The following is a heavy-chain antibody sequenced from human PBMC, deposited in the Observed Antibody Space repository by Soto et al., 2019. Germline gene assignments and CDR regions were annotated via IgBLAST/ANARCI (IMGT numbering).Heavy chain of an antibody. CDR1: GFTFSDYG. CDR3: AKEGPITNWYFDY. Sequence: QVQLVESGGGVVQPGRSLRLSCAASGFTFSDYGMHWVRQAPGKGLEWVIVISYDGNVAYYADSVKGRFTISRDNSKNTLYLQMNSLRTEDPAMYYCAKEGPITNWYFDYWGQGTLVTVPS. V-gene: IGHV3-30*18. CDR2: ISYDGNVA. D-gene: IGHD1-1*01. J-gene: IGHJ4*02.